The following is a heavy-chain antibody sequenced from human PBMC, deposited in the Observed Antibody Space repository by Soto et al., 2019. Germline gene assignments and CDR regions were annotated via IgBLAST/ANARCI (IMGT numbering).Heavy chain of an antibody. Sequence: QAQLVQSGAEVKKPGASVKVSCQAGGYTFADYGISWVRQAPGQGLEWVGWIGPYNGNTNYAQNRQARVTMTTDTSTNTAYMELRSLRSDDTALYYCARCYCTVGSCYTCWHFDLWGRGTLLTVSS. V-gene: IGHV1-18*01. CDR2: IGPYNGNT. CDR1: GYTFADYG. D-gene: IGHD2-15*01. CDR3: ARCYCTVGSCYTCWHFDL. J-gene: IGHJ2*01.